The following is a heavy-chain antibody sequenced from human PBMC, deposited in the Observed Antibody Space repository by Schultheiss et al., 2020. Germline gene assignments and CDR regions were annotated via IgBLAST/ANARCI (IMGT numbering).Heavy chain of an antibody. CDR2: IYYSGST. CDR1: GGSISSYY. D-gene: IGHD6-13*01. J-gene: IGHJ4*02. CDR3: ASFSSSWGYYFDY. Sequence: SETLSLTCTVSGGSISSYYWSWIRQPPGKGLEWIGYIYYSGSTNYNPSLKSRVTISVDTSKNQFSLKLSSVTAADTAVYYCASFSSSWGYYFDYWGQGTLVTVSS. V-gene: IGHV4-59*12.